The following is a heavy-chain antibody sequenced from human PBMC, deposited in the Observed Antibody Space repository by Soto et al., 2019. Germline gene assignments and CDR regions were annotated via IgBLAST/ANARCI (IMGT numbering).Heavy chain of an antibody. V-gene: IGHV4-61*01. Sequence: QVQLQESGPGLVKPSETLSLTCTVSGGSVSSGSYYWSWIRQPPGKGLEWIGYIYYSGSTNYNSSPKSRVTIAVDTPNHQFSLKLSSVTAADTAVYYCAGAASGTQGWFDPWGQGTLVTVSS. CDR1: GGSVSSGSYY. CDR2: IYYSGST. D-gene: IGHD6-13*01. CDR3: AGAASGTQGWFDP. J-gene: IGHJ5*02.